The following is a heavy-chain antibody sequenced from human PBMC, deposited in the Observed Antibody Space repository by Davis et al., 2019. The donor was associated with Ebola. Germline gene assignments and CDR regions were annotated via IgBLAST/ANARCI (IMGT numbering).Heavy chain of an antibody. CDR3: ARVLRQLFDY. CDR2: IKEDGSQK. CDR1: GFTFSSYG. D-gene: IGHD5-18*01. J-gene: IGHJ4*02. Sequence: GGSLRLSCAASGFTFSSYGMHWVRQAPGKGLEWVAIIKEDGSQKSYVDSVKGRFTISRDNAKNSLYLQMNSLRAEDTAVYYCARVLRQLFDYWGQGTLVTVSS. V-gene: IGHV3-7*01.